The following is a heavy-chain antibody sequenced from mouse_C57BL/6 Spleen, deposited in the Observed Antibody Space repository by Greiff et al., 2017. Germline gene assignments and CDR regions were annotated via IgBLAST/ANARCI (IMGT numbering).Heavy chain of an antibody. Sequence: QVQLQQSGAELMKPGASVKLSCKATGYTFTGYWIEWVKQRPGHGLEWIGEILPGSGSTNYNEKFKGKATFTADTSSNTAYMQLSSLTTEDSAIYYCARRITTVVAPDYYAMDYWGQGTSVTVSS. J-gene: IGHJ4*01. CDR1: GYTFTGYW. V-gene: IGHV1-9*01. CDR3: ARRITTVVAPDYYAMDY. D-gene: IGHD1-1*01. CDR2: ILPGSGST.